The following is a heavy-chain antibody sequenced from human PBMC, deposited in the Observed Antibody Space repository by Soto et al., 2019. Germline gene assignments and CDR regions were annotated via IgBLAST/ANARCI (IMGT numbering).Heavy chain of an antibody. V-gene: IGHV1-2*04. Sequence: GASVKVSCKASGYSFTGYHIHWVRQAPGQGLEWVGWIDPNSGATNYAQKFQAWVTMTRDTSISTAYIELSSLRSDDTALYYCARDQDDSSGYSGYWGQGTLVTVSS. D-gene: IGHD3-22*01. CDR1: GYSFTGYH. CDR2: IDPNSGAT. J-gene: IGHJ4*02. CDR3: ARDQDDSSGYSGY.